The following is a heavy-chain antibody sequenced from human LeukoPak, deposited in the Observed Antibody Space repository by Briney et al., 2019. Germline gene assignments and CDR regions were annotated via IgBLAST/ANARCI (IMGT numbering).Heavy chain of an antibody. CDR3: GSDPNGDYVGALGY. V-gene: IGHV3-23*01. D-gene: IGHD2-8*01. CDR2: VTGGGGGT. J-gene: IGHJ4*01. Sequence: PGGSLRLSCEASGLSFSSYAFAWVRQVPGKGLEWVAAVTGGGGGTHFADSVKGRFTISRDNSKNTMYLQMNSLRAEDTAIYFCGSDPNGDYVGALGYWGRGALVTVSS. CDR1: GLSFSSYA.